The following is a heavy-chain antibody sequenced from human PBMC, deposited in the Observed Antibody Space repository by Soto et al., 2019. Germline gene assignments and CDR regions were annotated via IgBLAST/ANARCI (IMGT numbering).Heavy chain of an antibody. V-gene: IGHV3-21*01. J-gene: IGHJ4*02. D-gene: IGHD6-19*01. CDR1: GFTFSSYS. CDR2: ISSSSSYI. CDR3: ARDEGVAVDGFWEY. Sequence: GGSLRLSCAASGFTFSSYSMNWVRQAPGKGLEWVSSISSSSSYIYYADSVKGRFTISRDNAKNSLYLQMNSLRAEDTAVYYCARDEGVAVDGFWEYWGQGTLVTVSS.